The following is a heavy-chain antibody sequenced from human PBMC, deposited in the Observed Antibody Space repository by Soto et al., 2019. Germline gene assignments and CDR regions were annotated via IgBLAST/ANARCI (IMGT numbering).Heavy chain of an antibody. CDR1: GGTFSSYA. CDR2: IIPIFGTA. V-gene: IGHV1-69*12. CDR3: ARGRLVVLVPAVITRERFDL. D-gene: IGHD2-2*01. J-gene: IGHJ2*01. Sequence: QVQLVQSGAEVKKPGSSVKVSCKASGGTFSSYAISWVRQAPGQGLEWMGGIIPIFGTANYAQKFQGRVTITANESXITXYXXLSSLRSEDTAVYYCARGRLVVLVPAVITRERFDLWGRGTLVTVSS.